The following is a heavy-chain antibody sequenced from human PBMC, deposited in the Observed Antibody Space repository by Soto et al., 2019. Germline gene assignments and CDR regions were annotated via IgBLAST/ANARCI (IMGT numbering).Heavy chain of an antibody. CDR2: ISSSGSTI. CDR1: GFTFSSYE. J-gene: IGHJ4*02. V-gene: IGHV3-48*03. D-gene: IGHD3-10*01. CDR3: ARGPMVRGVIMDY. Sequence: GGSLRLSCAASGFTFSSYEMNWVRQATGKGLEWVSYISSSGSTIYYADSVKGRFTISRDNAKNSLYLQMNSLRAEDTAVYYCARGPMVRGVIMDYWGQGTLVTVSS.